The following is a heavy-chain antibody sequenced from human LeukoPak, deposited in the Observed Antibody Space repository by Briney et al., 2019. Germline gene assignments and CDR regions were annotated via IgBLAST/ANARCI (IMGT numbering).Heavy chain of an antibody. J-gene: IGHJ4*02. CDR2: MSGIGGST. CDR1: GLTFSSYA. Sequence: GGSLRLSCAASGLTFSSYALLWVRQAPGKGRDWVSAMSGIGGSTYYADSVKGPFTISRDNSKNTLFLQMNRLRAEDTAVYYCAKLSSYVWGGEHFDYWGQGTLVTVSS. V-gene: IGHV3-23*01. CDR3: AKLSSYVWGGEHFDY. D-gene: IGHD3-16*01.